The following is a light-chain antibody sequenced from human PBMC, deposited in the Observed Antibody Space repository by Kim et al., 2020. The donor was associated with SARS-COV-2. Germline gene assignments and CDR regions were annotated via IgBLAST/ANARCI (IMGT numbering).Light chain of an antibody. J-gene: IGLJ3*02. V-gene: IGLV3-21*04. CDR3: QVWDSSSDHRV. CDR1: NIGSKS. CDR2: YES. Sequence: SYELTQPPSVSVAPGKTARITCGGNNIGSKSVHWYQQKPGQAPVLVIYYESDRPSGIPERFSGSNSGNTATLTIRRVEAGDEADYYCQVWDSSSDHRVFG.